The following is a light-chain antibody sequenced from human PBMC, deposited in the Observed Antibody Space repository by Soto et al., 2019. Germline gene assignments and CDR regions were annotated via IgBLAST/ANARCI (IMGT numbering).Light chain of an antibody. CDR1: QSVSSTY. Sequence: ILFTPSSATPSLSPGEKATPSCRASQSVSSTYLGWYQQQPGQPPRLLMSGTSNRATGTPDRFSGSGSGTDFTLTISRLEPEDFAVYYCQQYGSPPITFGQGTRLEIK. V-gene: IGKV3-20*01. CDR3: QQYGSPPIT. J-gene: IGKJ5*01. CDR2: GTS.